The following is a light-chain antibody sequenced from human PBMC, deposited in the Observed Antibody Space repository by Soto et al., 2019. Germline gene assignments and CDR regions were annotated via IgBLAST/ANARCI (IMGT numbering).Light chain of an antibody. CDR3: LKYNGAQWT. Sequence: DIQMTQSPSSLSASVGDRITIACRASQDIRNYLVWYQQKPGKVPKLLIYAASTLQSGVSSRFSGSGSGTDFTLTISSLQPEDVATYYCLKYNGAQWTFGQGTKVEIK. CDR1: QDIRNY. CDR2: AAS. V-gene: IGKV1-27*01. J-gene: IGKJ1*01.